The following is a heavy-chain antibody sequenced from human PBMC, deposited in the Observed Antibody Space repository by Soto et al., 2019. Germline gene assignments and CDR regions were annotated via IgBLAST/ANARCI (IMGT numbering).Heavy chain of an antibody. CDR1: GFTFSSYE. Sequence: GGSLRLSCAASGFTFSSYEMNWVRQAPGKGLEWVSYISSSGSTIYYADSVKGRFTISRDNAKNSLYLQMNSLRAEDTAVYYCAREVRSSWYYYYYGMAVWGQGTTVTGSS. CDR3: AREVRSSWYYYYYGMAV. V-gene: IGHV3-48*03. CDR2: ISSSGSTI. J-gene: IGHJ6*02. D-gene: IGHD6-13*01.